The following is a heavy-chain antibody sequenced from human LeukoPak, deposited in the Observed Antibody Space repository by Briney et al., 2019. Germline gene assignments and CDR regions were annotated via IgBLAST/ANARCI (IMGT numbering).Heavy chain of an antibody. J-gene: IGHJ6*02. Sequence: SETLSHTCTVSGGSIGSYYWNWIRQPPGKGLEWIGYIYYSGSTNYNPSLKSRVTISVDTSKNQFSLKLNSVTAADTAVYYCARTPCVRYFYGMDVWGQGTTVTVSS. CDR2: IYYSGST. V-gene: IGHV4-59*01. D-gene: IGHD2-8*01. CDR1: GGSIGSYY. CDR3: ARTPCVRYFYGMDV.